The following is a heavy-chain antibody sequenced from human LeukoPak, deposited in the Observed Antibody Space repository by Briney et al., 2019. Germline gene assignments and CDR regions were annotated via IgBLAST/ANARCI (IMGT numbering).Heavy chain of an antibody. Sequence: AGSLRLSCAASGFTFSSYAMSWVRQAPGKGLEWVSAISGSGGSTYYADSVKGRFTISRDNSKNTLYLQMNSLRAEDTAVYYCAKAHSIAAAGTIDYWGQGTLVTVSS. J-gene: IGHJ4*02. CDR2: ISGSGGST. CDR1: GFTFSSYA. D-gene: IGHD6-13*01. CDR3: AKAHSIAAAGTIDY. V-gene: IGHV3-23*01.